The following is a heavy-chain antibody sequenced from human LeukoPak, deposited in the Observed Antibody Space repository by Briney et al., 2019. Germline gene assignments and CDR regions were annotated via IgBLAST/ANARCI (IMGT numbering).Heavy chain of an antibody. D-gene: IGHD3-22*01. Sequence: PSETLSLTCTVSGASLMSYYWNWIRQPPGKGLEWIGYIYHNGSPKYNPSLKSRVTVSQDTSKSQFSLKLTSVTAADAAVYFCARDSRSYEKSGYYHFGYWGQGSLVTVSS. V-gene: IGHV4-59*01. CDR1: GASLMSYY. CDR2: IYHNGSP. J-gene: IGHJ4*02. CDR3: ARDSRSYEKSGYYHFGY.